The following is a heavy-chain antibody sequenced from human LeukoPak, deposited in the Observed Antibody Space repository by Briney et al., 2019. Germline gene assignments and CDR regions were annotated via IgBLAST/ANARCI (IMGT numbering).Heavy chain of an antibody. D-gene: IGHD3-10*01. CDR2: IYRNDNT. CDR1: GGSINGWY. J-gene: IGHJ4*02. V-gene: IGHV4-59*08. CDR3: ARQAYYSESGSWTGFDY. Sequence: SETLSLTCTVSGGSINGWYWNWIRQPPGKGLEWIGYIYRNDNTNYNPSLKSRVTMSVDTSKNQFSLRLSSVTAADTAVYYYARQAYYSESGSWTGFDYWGQGTLVPVSS.